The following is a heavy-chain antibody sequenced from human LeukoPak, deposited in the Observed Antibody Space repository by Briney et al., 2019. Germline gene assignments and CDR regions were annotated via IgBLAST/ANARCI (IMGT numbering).Heavy chain of an antibody. Sequence: SETLSLTCTVSGYSISSGYYWGWIRQPSGKGLEWIGSIYHSGSTYYNPSLKSRVTISVDTSKNQFSLKLSSVTAADTAVYYCARVKGRLSWFDPWGQGTLVTVSS. CDR3: ARVKGRLSWFDP. CDR2: IYHSGST. CDR1: GYSISSGYY. J-gene: IGHJ5*02. V-gene: IGHV4-38-2*02.